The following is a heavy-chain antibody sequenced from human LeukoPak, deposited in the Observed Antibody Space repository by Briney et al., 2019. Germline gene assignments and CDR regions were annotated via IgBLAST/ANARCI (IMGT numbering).Heavy chain of an antibody. CDR3: AEQRWSNNSWYQRPFDY. Sequence: SQTLSLTCAISGDSLSNNNVAWNWIRRSPSRGLEWLGRTYYRSKWYNDYAVSVKSRITINPDTSKNQFSLQLNSVTPEDTAVYYCAEQRWSNNSWYQRPFDYWGQGTLATVSS. CDR1: GDSLSNNNVA. V-gene: IGHV6-1*01. CDR2: TYYRSKWYN. J-gene: IGHJ4*02. D-gene: IGHD6-13*01.